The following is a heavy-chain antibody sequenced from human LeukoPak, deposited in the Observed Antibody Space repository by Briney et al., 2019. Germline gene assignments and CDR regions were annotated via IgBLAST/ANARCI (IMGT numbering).Heavy chain of an antibody. J-gene: IGHJ4*02. CDR3: ARARPYDSSGYYLYYFDY. CDR2: ISGRAGTI. Sequence: GGSPRLSCAASGFTFSDYYMTWIRQAPGKGLEWVSYISGRAGTIYYADSVKGRFTISRDNAKNSLYLQMNSLRAEDTAVYYCARARPYDSSGYYLYYFDYWGQGTLVTVSS. CDR1: GFTFSDYY. D-gene: IGHD3-22*01. V-gene: IGHV3-11*01.